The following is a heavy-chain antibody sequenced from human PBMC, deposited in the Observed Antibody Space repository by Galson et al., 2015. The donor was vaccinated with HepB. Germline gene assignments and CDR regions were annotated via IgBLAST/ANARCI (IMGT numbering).Heavy chain of an antibody. Sequence: ETLSLTCTVSGGSISSYYWSWIRQPPGKGLEWIGYIYYSGSTNYNPSLKSRVTISVDTSKNQFSLKLSSVTAADTAVYYCARAPPICSSTSCQNWFDPWGQGTLVTVSS. D-gene: IGHD2-2*01. V-gene: IGHV4-59*01. CDR3: ARAPPICSSTSCQNWFDP. CDR1: GGSISSYY. J-gene: IGHJ5*02. CDR2: IYYSGST.